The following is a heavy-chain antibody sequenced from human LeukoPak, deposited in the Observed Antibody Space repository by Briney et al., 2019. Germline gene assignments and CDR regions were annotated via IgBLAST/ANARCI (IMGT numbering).Heavy chain of an antibody. J-gene: IGHJ4*02. CDR1: GFTFSSYS. V-gene: IGHV3-21*01. CDR3: ASGNYDYVWGSYRRIDY. Sequence: GGSLRLSCAASGFTFSSYSMNWVRQAPGKGLEWVSSISSSSYIYYADSVKGRFTISRDNAKNSLYLQMNSLRAEDTAVYYCASGNYDYVWGSYRRIDYWGQGTLVTVSS. D-gene: IGHD3-16*02. CDR2: ISSSSYI.